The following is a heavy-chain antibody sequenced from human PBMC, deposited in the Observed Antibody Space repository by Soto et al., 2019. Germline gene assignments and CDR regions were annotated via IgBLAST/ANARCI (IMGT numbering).Heavy chain of an antibody. CDR1: GYSFTDYY. V-gene: IGHV1-2*02. J-gene: IGHJ5*02. CDR3: ARTTVTGTIYHFDP. CDR2: IIPNSGDT. D-gene: IGHD6-19*01. Sequence: ASVKVSCKASGYSFTDYYIQWVRQAPGQGLEWVGWIIPNSGDTKYGQKFQGRVTMTRDTSINTAYMELSRLEYDDTAVYYCARTTVTGTIYHFDPWGQGTLVTVSS.